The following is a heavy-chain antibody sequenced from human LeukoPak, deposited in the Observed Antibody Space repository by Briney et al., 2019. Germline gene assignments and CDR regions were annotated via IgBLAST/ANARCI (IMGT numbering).Heavy chain of an antibody. CDR3: ARSTDDSSGSTYGMDV. J-gene: IGHJ6*02. CDR1: GYSFTSYW. CDR2: IYPGDSDT. D-gene: IGHD3-22*01. V-gene: IGHV5-51*01. Sequence: GESLKISCKGSGYSFTSYWIGWVRQMPGKGLEWMGIIYPGDSDTRYSPSFQGQVTISADKSTSTAYLQWSSLKASDTAMYYCARSTDDSSGSTYGMDVWGQGTTVTVSS.